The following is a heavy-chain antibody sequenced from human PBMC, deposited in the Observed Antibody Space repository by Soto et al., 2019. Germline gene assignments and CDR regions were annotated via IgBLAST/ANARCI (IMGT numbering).Heavy chain of an antibody. J-gene: IGHJ6*02. D-gene: IGHD4-4*01. CDR2: ISGSGGST. Sequence: GGSLRLSCAASGFTFSSYAMSWVRQAPGKGLEWVSVISGSGGSTYYADSVKGRFSISRDSSKNTLYLQMNSLRDEDTAVFYFARPPYSTYYYYYGKYVWGQGSTVAVSS. CDR3: ARPPYSTYYYYYGKYV. CDR1: GFTFSSYA. V-gene: IGHV3-23*01.